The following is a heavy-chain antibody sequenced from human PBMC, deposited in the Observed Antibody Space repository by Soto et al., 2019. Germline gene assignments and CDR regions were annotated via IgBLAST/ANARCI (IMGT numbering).Heavy chain of an antibody. V-gene: IGHV1-69*13. CDR2: IIPIFGTA. D-gene: IGHD3-3*01. CDR3: ARDTPPPYYDFWSGFDP. J-gene: IGHJ5*02. Sequence: SVKVSCKASGGTFSSYAISWVRQAPGQGLEWMGGIIPIFGTANYAQKFQGRVTITADESTSTAYMELSSLRSEDTAVYYCARDTPPPYYDFWSGFDPWGQGTLVTVSS. CDR1: GGTFSSYA.